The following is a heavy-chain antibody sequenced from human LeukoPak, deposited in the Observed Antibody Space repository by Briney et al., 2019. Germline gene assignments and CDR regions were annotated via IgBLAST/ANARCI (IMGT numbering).Heavy chain of an antibody. CDR3: ATDSISDSSGSFDY. CDR2: FDPEDGET. J-gene: IGHJ4*02. D-gene: IGHD3-22*01. CDR1: GYTLTELS. Sequence: ASVKVSCKVSGYTLTELSMHWVRQAPGKGLEWMGGFDPEDGETIYAQKFQGRVTMTEDTSTDTAYMELSSLRSEDTAVYYCATDSISDSSGSFDYWDQGTLVTVSS. V-gene: IGHV1-24*01.